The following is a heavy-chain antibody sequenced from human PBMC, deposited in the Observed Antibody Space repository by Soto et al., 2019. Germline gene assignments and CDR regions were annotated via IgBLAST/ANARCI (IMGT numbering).Heavy chain of an antibody. Sequence: ASVKLSCKASGYTLTGYDINWVRQATGQGLEWMGWMNPNSGNTGYAQKFQGRVTMTRNTSISTAYMELSSLRSEDTAVYYCAIPELLWFGEFPNWFDPWGQGTLVTVSS. V-gene: IGHV1-8*01. CDR3: AIPELLWFGEFPNWFDP. CDR2: MNPNSGNT. CDR1: GYTLTGYD. D-gene: IGHD3-10*01. J-gene: IGHJ5*02.